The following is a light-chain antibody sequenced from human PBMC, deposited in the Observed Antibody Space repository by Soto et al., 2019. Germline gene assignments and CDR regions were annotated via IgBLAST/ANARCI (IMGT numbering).Light chain of an antibody. CDR1: SSDVGGYNY. Sequence: QSALTQPRSVSGSPGQSVTISCTGTSSDVGGYNYVSWYQQHPGKAPKLMIYDVSKRPSGVPDRFSGSKSGNTASLTISGLQAEDEPDYYCCSYAGSYTWVFGGGTKLTVL. V-gene: IGLV2-11*01. J-gene: IGLJ3*02. CDR2: DVS. CDR3: CSYAGSYTWV.